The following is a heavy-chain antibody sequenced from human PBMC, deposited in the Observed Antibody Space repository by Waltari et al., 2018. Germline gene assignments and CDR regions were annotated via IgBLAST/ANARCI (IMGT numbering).Heavy chain of an antibody. CDR1: RVTFGNSA. V-gene: IGHV3-23*01. J-gene: IGHJ4*02. D-gene: IGHD1-20*01. Sequence: EVQLLESGGDWVQPGGSLRLSCSASRVTFGNSAITWVRLAPRTGLAWVSAITVGDDTYDADSVRGRFTISRDTSKDTVYLQMDGLRAEDTAVYYCATPFYNWDDPLHSWGQGTLVTVSS. CDR2: ITVGDDT. CDR3: ATPFYNWDDPLHS.